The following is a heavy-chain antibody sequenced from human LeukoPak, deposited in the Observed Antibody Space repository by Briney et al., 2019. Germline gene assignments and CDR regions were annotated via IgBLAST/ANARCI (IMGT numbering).Heavy chain of an antibody. V-gene: IGHV1-2*02. CDR2: INPNTGGT. CDR1: GYTFTSYD. J-gene: IGHJ4*02. D-gene: IGHD6-13*01. CDR3: SRSSAAAGAVGY. Sequence: ASVKVSCKASGYTFTSYDINWVRQATGQGLEWMGCINPNTGGTNYALKFQGRVTMTSDTSTTTAYMGLSSLSSDDTAVYFCSRSSAAAGAVGYWGQGTPVTVSS.